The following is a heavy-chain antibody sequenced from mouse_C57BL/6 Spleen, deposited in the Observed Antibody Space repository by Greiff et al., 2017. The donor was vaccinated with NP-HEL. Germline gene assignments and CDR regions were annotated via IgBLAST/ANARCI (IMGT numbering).Heavy chain of an antibody. V-gene: IGHV1-55*01. CDR2: IYPGSGST. CDR1: GYTFTSYW. Sequence: QVQLQQPGAELVKPGASVKMSCKASGYTFTSYWITWVKQRPGQGLEWIGDIYPGSGSTNYNEKFKSKATLTVDTSSSTAYMQLSSLTSEDSAVYYCARTGLYYGSSFFDYGGQGTTLTVSS. CDR3: ARTGLYYGSSFFDY. D-gene: IGHD1-1*01. J-gene: IGHJ2*01.